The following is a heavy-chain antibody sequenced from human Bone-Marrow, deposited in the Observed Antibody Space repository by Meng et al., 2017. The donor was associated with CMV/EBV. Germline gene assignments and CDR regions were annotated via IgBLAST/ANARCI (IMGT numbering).Heavy chain of an antibody. CDR3: ARGLGCSGGDCYSPNFDS. CDR2: INPSGSN. J-gene: IGHJ4*02. Sequence: WGWSRQPPGKGLEWIGEINHREINPSGSNNDNPSLKNRVTMSVDTSKNQFSLKLSSVTAADTAVYYCARGLGCSGGDCYSPNFDSWGQGILVTVSS. V-gene: IGHV4-34*01. D-gene: IGHD2-15*01.